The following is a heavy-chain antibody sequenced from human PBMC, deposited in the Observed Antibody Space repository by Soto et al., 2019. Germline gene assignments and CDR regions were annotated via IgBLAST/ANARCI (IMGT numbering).Heavy chain of an antibody. Sequence: QVQVVQSGGEVKQPGASVKVSCKASGYTFTNYGLTWVRQAPGRGLEWMGWLSPNDGKTNYAQKLQGRLTMTTDTSTITAYMELGSLRFDDTAIYYCVRGGGSNYYGLDVWGQGTTVTVSS. V-gene: IGHV1-18*01. CDR2: LSPNDGKT. CDR1: GYTFTNYG. CDR3: VRGGGSNYYGLDV. J-gene: IGHJ6*02. D-gene: IGHD3-16*01.